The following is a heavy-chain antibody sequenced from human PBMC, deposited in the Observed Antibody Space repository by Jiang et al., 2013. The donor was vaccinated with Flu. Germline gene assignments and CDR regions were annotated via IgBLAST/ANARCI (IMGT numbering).Heavy chain of an antibody. CDR2: ISGSGGST. D-gene: IGHD5-12*01. J-gene: IGHJ4*02. CDR1: GFTFSSYA. Sequence: SGFTFSSYAMSWVRQAPGKGLEWVSAISGSGGSTYYADSVKGRFTISRDNSKNTLYLQMNSLRAEDTAVYYCAKEKHSGYVVPLDYWGQGTLVTVSS. V-gene: IGHV3-23*01. CDR3: AKEKHSGYVVPLDY.